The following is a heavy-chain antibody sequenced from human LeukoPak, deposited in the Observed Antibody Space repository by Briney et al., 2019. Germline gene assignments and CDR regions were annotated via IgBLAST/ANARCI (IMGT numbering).Heavy chain of an antibody. CDR3: ATYDYGGAFDI. Sequence: SETLSLTCTVSGGSISSYYWSWIRQPPGKGLEWIGYIYYSGSTNYNPSLKSRITISVDTSKNQFSLKLSSVTAADTAVYYCATYDYGGAFDIWGQGTMVTVSS. CDR2: IYYSGST. V-gene: IGHV4-59*08. CDR1: GGSISSYY. J-gene: IGHJ3*02. D-gene: IGHD4-17*01.